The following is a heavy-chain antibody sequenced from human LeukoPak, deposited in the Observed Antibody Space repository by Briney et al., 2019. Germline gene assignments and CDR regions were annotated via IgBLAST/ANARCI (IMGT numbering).Heavy chain of an antibody. Sequence: ASVKVSCKTSGYTFTSYDINWVRQAPGQGLEWMGGIIPIFGTANYAQKFQGRVTITADESTSTAYMELSSLRSEDTAVYYCARRSGYDGAEFYWGQGTLVTVSS. D-gene: IGHD5-12*01. V-gene: IGHV1-69*13. CDR2: IIPIFGTA. CDR1: GYTFTSYD. J-gene: IGHJ4*02. CDR3: ARRSGYDGAEFY.